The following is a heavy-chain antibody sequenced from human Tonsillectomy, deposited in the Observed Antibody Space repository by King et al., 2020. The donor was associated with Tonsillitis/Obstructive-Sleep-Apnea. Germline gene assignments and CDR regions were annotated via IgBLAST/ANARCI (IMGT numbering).Heavy chain of an antibody. D-gene: IGHD2-15*01. V-gene: IGHV3-20*04. CDR2: FNWNGGST. Sequence: VQLVESGGGVVRPGGSLRLSCAASGFTFDDYGMSWFRQAPGKGLGWVSGFNWNGGSTGYADSVKGRFTISRDNAKNSLYLQMNSLRAEDTALYYCARAVVVVAATPRYFQHWGQGTLVTVSS. CDR1: GFTFDDYG. J-gene: IGHJ1*01. CDR3: ARAVVVVAATPRYFQH.